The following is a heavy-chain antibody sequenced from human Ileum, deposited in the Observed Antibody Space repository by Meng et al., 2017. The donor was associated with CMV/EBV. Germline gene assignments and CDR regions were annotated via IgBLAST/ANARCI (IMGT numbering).Heavy chain of an antibody. J-gene: IGHJ6*02. CDR2: IYPGDSDT. V-gene: IGHV5-51*01. D-gene: IGHD3-3*01. Sequence: GESPKISCKGSGYSFTSYWIGWVRQMPGKGLEWMGIIYPGDSDTRYSPSFQGQVTISADKSISTAYLQWSSLKASDTAMYYCARQSNDFWSGYYYGMDVWGQGTTVTVSS. CDR3: ARQSNDFWSGYYYGMDV. CDR1: GYSFTSYW.